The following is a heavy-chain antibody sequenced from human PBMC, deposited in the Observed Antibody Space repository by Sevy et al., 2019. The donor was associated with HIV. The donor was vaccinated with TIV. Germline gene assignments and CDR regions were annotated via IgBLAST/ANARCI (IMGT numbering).Heavy chain of an antibody. D-gene: IGHD3-22*01. Sequence: GGSLRLSCAASGFTFSSYAMSWVRQAPGKGLEWVSAISGSGGSTYYADSVKGRFTISRDNSKNTLYLQMNSLRAEDTAVYYCAKGRRYYDSSGYYAFDYWGQGTLVTVSS. J-gene: IGHJ4*02. V-gene: IGHV3-23*01. CDR1: GFTFSSYA. CDR3: AKGRRYYDSSGYYAFDY. CDR2: ISGSGGST.